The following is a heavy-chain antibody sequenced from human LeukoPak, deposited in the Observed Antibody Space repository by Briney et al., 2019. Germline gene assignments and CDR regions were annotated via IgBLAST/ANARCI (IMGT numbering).Heavy chain of an antibody. CDR1: GGSIISSSYY. Sequence: SETLSLTCTVSGGSIISSSYYWGWIRQPPGKGPESIGSIYYSGGPHYNPSLKSRVTISVDTSKGQYSLKLSSVAAADTAMYYCARHIGTKSTSGITSRGPGNFDPWGQGTLVPVSS. CDR2: IYYSGGP. CDR3: ARHIGTKSTSGITSRGPGNFDP. V-gene: IGHV4-39*01. D-gene: IGHD3-16*01. J-gene: IGHJ5*02.